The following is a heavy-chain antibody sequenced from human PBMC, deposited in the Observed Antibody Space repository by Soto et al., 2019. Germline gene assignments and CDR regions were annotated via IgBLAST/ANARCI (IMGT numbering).Heavy chain of an antibody. V-gene: IGHV1-46*01. CDR2: VNPSVGIT. CDR1: GYTFIGFY. CDR3: ARDKGMGQQLAY. Sequence: QVQLVQSGAEGAKPGASVKVSCKASGYTFIGFYIHWVRQAPGQGLEWVGRVNPSVGITNYAQKFQGRVTMTRDTSTSTVYMELSSLRSEDTAVNYCARDKGMGQQLAYWGQGSLVIVSS. D-gene: IGHD6-13*01. J-gene: IGHJ4*02.